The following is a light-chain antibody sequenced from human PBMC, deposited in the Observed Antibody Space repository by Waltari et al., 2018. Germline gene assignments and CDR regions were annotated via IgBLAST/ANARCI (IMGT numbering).Light chain of an antibody. CDR2: GHN. CDR1: SSNIGTNS. J-gene: IGLJ3*02. V-gene: IGLV1-44*01. CDR3: AAWDDSLSGLV. Sequence: QSVLTQPPSASGTPGQRVTISCSGRSSNIGTNSVNWYQQLPGTAPNLLSYGHNQRPTGVPDRFSGSKSGSSASLAISGLQSEDEADYYCAAWDDSLSGLVFGGGTKVTVL.